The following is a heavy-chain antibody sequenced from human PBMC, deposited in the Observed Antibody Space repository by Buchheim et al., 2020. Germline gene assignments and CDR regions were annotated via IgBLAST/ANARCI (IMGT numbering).Heavy chain of an antibody. Sequence: QVQMVESGGGVVRPGSSLRLSCATSGFTFPTYGIHWVRQAPGKGLEWVAVVWYDGIRKYYTDSVEGRFTVSRDNSKNTVYLQMNSLRVEDTAVYYCARDADTSSHYSNFDHWGQGTL. J-gene: IGHJ4*02. CDR3: ARDADTSSHYSNFDH. V-gene: IGHV3-33*01. CDR2: VWYDGIRK. D-gene: IGHD3-22*01. CDR1: GFTFPTYG.